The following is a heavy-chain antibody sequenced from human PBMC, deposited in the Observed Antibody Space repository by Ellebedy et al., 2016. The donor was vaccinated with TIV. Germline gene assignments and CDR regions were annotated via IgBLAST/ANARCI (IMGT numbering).Heavy chain of an antibody. D-gene: IGHD2-21*02. J-gene: IGHJ4*02. CDR2: IVGSGA. CDR1: GFTFSPYA. CDR3: AKDRTSGDGYWVFDS. Sequence: GESLKISCAASGFTFSPYAMAWVRQAPGKGLEWVSGIVGSGAEKYAASVKGSFTISSDNSKRTVDLQMRSVRAEDTAVYFCAKDRTSGDGYWVFDSWGQGTMVSVSS. V-gene: IGHV3-23*01.